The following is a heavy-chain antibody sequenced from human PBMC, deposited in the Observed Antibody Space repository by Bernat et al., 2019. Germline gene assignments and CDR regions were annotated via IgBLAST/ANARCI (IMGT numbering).Heavy chain of an antibody. CDR1: GYTFTSYA. J-gene: IGHJ6*03. V-gene: IGHV7-4-1*02. Sequence: QVQLVQSGSELKKPGASVKVSCMASGYTFTSYAMNWVRQAPGQGLEWMGWINTNTGNPTYAQGFTGRFVFSLDTSVSTAYLQISSLKAEDTAVYYCARGAIAAAGTSQNYYYYYYMDVWGKGTTVTVSS. CDR3: ARGAIAAAGTSQNYYYYYYMDV. CDR2: INTNTGNP. D-gene: IGHD6-13*01.